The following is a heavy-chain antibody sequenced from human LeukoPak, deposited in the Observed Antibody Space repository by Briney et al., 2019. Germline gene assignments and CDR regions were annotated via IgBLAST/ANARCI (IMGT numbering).Heavy chain of an antibody. V-gene: IGHV1-2*06. CDR1: GYTFTGYY. CDR2: INPNSGGT. D-gene: IGHD6-13*01. CDR3: ARGRYCSNTNCPPNPRIAAAGTNKNWFDP. Sequence: ASVKVSCKASGYTFTGYYMHWVRQAPGQGLEWMGRINPNSGGTNYAQKFQGRVTMTRGTSISTAYMELSRLRSDDTAVYYCARGRYCSNTNCPPNPRIAAAGTNKNWFDPWGQGTLVTVSS. J-gene: IGHJ5*02.